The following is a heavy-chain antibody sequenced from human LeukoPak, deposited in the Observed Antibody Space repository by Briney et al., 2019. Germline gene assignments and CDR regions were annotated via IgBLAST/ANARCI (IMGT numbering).Heavy chain of an antibody. J-gene: IGHJ3*02. CDR1: GFTVSSNY. CDR3: ARGSRWCSGGSCYSSDDAFDI. Sequence: GGSLRLSCAASGFTVSSNYISWVRQAPGKGLEWVSVIYSGGSTYYADSVKGRFAISRDNAKNSLYLQMNSLRAEDTAVYYCARGSRWCSGGSCYSSDDAFDIWGQGTMVTVSS. V-gene: IGHV3-66*01. CDR2: IYSGGST. D-gene: IGHD2-15*01.